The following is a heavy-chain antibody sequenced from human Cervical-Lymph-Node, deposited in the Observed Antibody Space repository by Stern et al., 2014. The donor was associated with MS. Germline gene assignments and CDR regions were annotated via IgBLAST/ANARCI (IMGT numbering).Heavy chain of an antibody. CDR2: SIPIFGNT. Sequence: QLVQSGTEVRKPGSSVKVSCRASGGTFSNSGISWVRQAPGQGLEWMGGSIPIFGNTNYAQKFHGSVTLTADKSTTTVYMELTSLRSEDTAVYYCARDLGVGPSAHWGQGTLVTVSS. CDR3: ARDLGVGPSAH. D-gene: IGHD1-26*01. J-gene: IGHJ4*02. CDR1: GGTFSNSG. V-gene: IGHV1-69*06.